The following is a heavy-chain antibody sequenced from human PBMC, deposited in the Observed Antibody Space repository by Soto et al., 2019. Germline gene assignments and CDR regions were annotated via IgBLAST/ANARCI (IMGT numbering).Heavy chain of an antibody. CDR3: ARGYSSGWPFDY. CDR1: GGSISSYY. CDR2: IYYSGST. D-gene: IGHD6-19*01. Sequence: SETLSLTCTVSGGSISSYYWSWIRQPPGKGLEWIGYIYYSGSTNYNPSLESRVTISVDTSKNQFSLKLSSVTAADTAVYYCARGYSSGWPFDYWGQGTLVTVSS. J-gene: IGHJ4*02. V-gene: IGHV4-59*01.